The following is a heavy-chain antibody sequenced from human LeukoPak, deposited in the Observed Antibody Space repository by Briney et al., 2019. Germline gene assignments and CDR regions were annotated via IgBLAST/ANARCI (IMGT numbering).Heavy chain of an antibody. CDR3: ARGDRAIDY. Sequence: GGSLRLSCAASGFTFSDYYMSWLRQAPGKGLEWVSYISGSSRDTNYADPVKGRFTISRDNAKNSLYLQMNSLRAEDMAIYYCARGDRAIDYWGQGTLVTVSS. CDR2: ISGSSRDT. D-gene: IGHD1-14*01. V-gene: IGHV3-11*05. CDR1: GFTFSDYY. J-gene: IGHJ4*02.